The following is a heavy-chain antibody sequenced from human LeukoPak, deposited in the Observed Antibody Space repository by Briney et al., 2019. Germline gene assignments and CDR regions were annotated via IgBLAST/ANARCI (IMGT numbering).Heavy chain of an antibody. Sequence: GGSLRLSCAASGFTFSSYSMNWVRQAPGKGLEWVSSISSSSSYIYYADSVKGRFTISRDNAKNSLYLQMNSLRAEDTAVYYCANYLSDYGGNDYWGQGTLVTVSS. V-gene: IGHV3-21*01. J-gene: IGHJ4*02. CDR2: ISSSSSYI. D-gene: IGHD4/OR15-4a*01. CDR1: GFTFSSYS. CDR3: ANYLSDYGGNDY.